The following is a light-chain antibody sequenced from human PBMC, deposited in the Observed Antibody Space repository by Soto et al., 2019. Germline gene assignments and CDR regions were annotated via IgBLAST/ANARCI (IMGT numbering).Light chain of an antibody. CDR2: EVS. CDR3: SSYTSISTYV. V-gene: IGLV2-14*01. Sequence: QSVLTQPASVSGSLGQSITISCTGTSSDVGGYNYVSWYQRYPGKAPKVIIYEVSNRPSGVSNRFFGSKSGNTASLTISGLQPEDEADYYCSSYTSISTYVFGTGTKVTVL. CDR1: SSDVGGYNY. J-gene: IGLJ1*01.